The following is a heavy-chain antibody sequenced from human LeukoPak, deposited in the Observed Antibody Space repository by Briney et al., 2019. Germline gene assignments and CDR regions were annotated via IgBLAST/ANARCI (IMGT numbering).Heavy chain of an antibody. D-gene: IGHD1-14*01. V-gene: IGHV3-15*01. CDR2: IKGKTDGGTT. CDR1: GFTLQKGW. J-gene: IGHJ4*02. Sequence: GGSPRPPLGGLGFTLQKGWMSLVRQAPGKGVEWVGRIKGKTDGGTTDYAAPVKGRLTLSRDDSKDMLYLQMNSLKSDDTAVYYCTAGRGITDFDNWGQGTLVTVSP. CDR3: TAGRGITDFDN.